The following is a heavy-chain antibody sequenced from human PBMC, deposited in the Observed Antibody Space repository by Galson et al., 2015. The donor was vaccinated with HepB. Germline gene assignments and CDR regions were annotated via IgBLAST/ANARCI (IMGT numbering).Heavy chain of an antibody. Sequence: SLRLSCAASGFTVSSNYMTWVRQAPGKGLEWVSVIYSDNNTYYADSVEGRFTISRDNSKNTLYLQMNSLRGEDTAVYYCAKEDGVSRALDYWGQGTLVTVSS. V-gene: IGHV3-53*05. J-gene: IGHJ4*02. CDR1: GFTVSSNY. CDR3: AKEDGVSRALDY. CDR2: IYSDNNT. D-gene: IGHD2-8*01.